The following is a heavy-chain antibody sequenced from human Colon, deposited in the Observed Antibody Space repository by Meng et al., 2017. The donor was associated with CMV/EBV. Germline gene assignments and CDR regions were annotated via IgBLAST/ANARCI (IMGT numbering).Heavy chain of an antibody. Sequence: SGFSFSSYAMHWVRQAPGKGLEWVAVISYDGSHQVYADSVKGRFTIFRDNSKNTLDLQMNSLRADDTAVYYCVRESTVGATTSFDPWGQGALVTVSS. J-gene: IGHJ5*02. V-gene: IGHV3-30*04. CDR1: GFSFSSYA. CDR3: VRESTVGATTSFDP. CDR2: ISYDGSHQ. D-gene: IGHD1-26*01.